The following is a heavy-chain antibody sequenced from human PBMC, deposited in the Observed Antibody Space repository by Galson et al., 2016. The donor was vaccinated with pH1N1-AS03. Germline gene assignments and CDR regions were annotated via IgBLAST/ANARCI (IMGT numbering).Heavy chain of an antibody. CDR1: GFTVSSNY. D-gene: IGHD2-2*01. CDR3: ARLRVVVVPAALGGSDYFDS. J-gene: IGHJ4*02. Sequence: CAASGFTVSSNYMSWVRQAPGKGLEWVSVIYSGGITYYADSVKGRFTISRGSSKNTLYLQMNSLRAEDTAVYYCARLRVVVVPAALGGSDYFDSWGQGTLVTVSS. CDR2: IYSGGIT. V-gene: IGHV3-53*01.